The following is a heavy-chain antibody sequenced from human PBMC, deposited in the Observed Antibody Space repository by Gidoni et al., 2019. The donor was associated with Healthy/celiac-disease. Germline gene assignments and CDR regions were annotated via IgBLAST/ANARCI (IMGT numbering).Heavy chain of an antibody. D-gene: IGHD5-12*01. CDR3: AKGLYWLPPDAFDI. CDR1: GFTFSSYG. Sequence: QVQLVESGGGVVQPGRSLRLSCAAPGFTFSSYGMHWVRQAPGKGLEWVAVISYDGSNKYYADSVKGRFTISRDNSKNTLYLQMNSLRAEDTAVYYCAKGLYWLPPDAFDIWGQGTMVTVSS. V-gene: IGHV3-30*18. CDR2: ISYDGSNK. J-gene: IGHJ3*02.